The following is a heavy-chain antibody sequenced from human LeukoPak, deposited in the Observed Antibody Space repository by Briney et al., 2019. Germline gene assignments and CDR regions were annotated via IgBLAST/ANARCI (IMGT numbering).Heavy chain of an antibody. CDR1: GTSINSYY. CDR3: ARTARVLDS. Sequence: SETLSLTCTVSGTSINSYYWSWTRQPPGKGLEWIGYIFYSGTTNCNPSLKSRVTMSVDTSKNQFSLELSSVTAADSAVYYCARTARVLDSWGQGTLVTVSS. J-gene: IGHJ4*02. CDR2: IFYSGTT. V-gene: IGHV4-59*01.